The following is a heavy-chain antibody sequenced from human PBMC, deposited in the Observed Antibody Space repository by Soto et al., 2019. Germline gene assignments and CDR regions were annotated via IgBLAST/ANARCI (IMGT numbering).Heavy chain of an antibody. J-gene: IGHJ4*02. CDR3: ARGRSGSFYFDY. V-gene: IGHV4-34*01. D-gene: IGHD1-26*01. CDR2: INHSGST. CDR1: GGSFSGYS. Sequence: SETLSLTCAVYGGSFSGYSWSWIRQPPGKGLEWLGEINHSGSTNYNPSLKSRVTTSVDTSKNQFSLKLNSVTAADTAVYYCARGRSGSFYFDYWGQGNLVTVSS.